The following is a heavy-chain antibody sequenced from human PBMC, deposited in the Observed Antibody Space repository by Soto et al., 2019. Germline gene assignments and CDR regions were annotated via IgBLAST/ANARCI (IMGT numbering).Heavy chain of an antibody. J-gene: IGHJ4*02. CDR2: IHNSGST. D-gene: IGHD3-22*01. Sequence: SETLSLTCTVSGGSISSYYWSWIRQPPGKGLEWIGYIHNSGSTNYNPSLKSRVTISLDTPKNQFSLKLSSVTAADTAVYYCARLTSGYYQFDYWGQGTLVTVSS. CDR3: ARLTSGYYQFDY. V-gene: IGHV4-59*08. CDR1: GGSISSYY.